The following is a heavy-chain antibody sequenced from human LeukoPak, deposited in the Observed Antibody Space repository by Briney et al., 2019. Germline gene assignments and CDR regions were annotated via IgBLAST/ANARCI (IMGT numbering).Heavy chain of an antibody. Sequence: PGGSLRLSCAASGFTFSSYAMSWVRQAPGKGLEWVSAISGSGGSTYYADSVKGRFTISRDNSKNTLYLQMNSLRAEDTAVYYCARASGYPLDYYFDYWGQGTLVTVSS. CDR1: GFTFSSYA. D-gene: IGHD3-3*01. J-gene: IGHJ4*02. V-gene: IGHV3-23*01. CDR2: ISGSGGST. CDR3: ARASGYPLDYYFDY.